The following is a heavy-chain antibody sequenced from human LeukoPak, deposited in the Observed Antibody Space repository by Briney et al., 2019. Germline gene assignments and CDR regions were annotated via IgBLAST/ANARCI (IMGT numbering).Heavy chain of an antibody. D-gene: IGHD5-24*01. CDR2: ISGSGGNT. J-gene: IGHJ6*02. V-gene: IGHV3-23*01. CDR3: AKTSSIARDGYNNNYYYYGMDV. Sequence: GGSLRLSCAASGFTYSSYAMSWVPKAPGKGLEWVSAISGSGGNTYYADSVKGRLTISRDNSKNTLYLQMNSLRAEDTAVYYCAKTSSIARDGYNNNYYYYGMDVWGQGTTVTVS. CDR1: GFTYSSYA.